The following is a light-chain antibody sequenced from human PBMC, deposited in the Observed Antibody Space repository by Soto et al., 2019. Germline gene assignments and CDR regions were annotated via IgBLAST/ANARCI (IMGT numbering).Light chain of an antibody. V-gene: IGKV3-15*01. J-gene: IGKJ1*01. CDR2: GAS. Sequence: ILMTKSPATLSVSPGEGATLSCRASQSVNSNLAWYQQKPGQAPRLLIYGASIRATGIPARFSGSGSGTDFTLTISSLQSEDFAVYYCQQYNNWWTFGQGTKVEIK. CDR1: QSVNSN. CDR3: QQYNNWWT.